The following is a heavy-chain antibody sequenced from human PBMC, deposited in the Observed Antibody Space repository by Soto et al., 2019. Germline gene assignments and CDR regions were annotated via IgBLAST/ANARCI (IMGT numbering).Heavy chain of an antibody. CDR2: IYWNDDK. J-gene: IGHJ4*02. D-gene: IGHD3-10*01. CDR3: AHRHGFGELTL. V-gene: IGHV2-5*01. CDR1: GFSLSTSGVG. Sequence: QITLKESGPTLVKPTQNLTLTCTFSGFSLSTSGVGVGWIRQPPGKALEWLAIIYWNDDKLYSASLKSRLTITKDTSKNQVVLTMTNMDPVDTATYYCAHRHGFGELTLWGQGTLVTVSS.